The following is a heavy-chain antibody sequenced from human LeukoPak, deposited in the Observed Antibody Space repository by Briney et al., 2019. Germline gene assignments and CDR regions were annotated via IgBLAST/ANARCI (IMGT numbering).Heavy chain of an antibody. CDR1: GFIFSDYY. CDR2: ISSSCSTM. V-gene: IGHV3-11*01. J-gene: IGHJ4*02. CDR3: ARDPGSGYEEHFDY. D-gene: IGHD5-12*01. Sequence: PGGSLRLSCAASGFIFSDYYMSWIRQAPGKGLDWVSYISSSCSTMYYTDSVKGRFTISRDNAKASLYLQMNSLRAEDTAVYYCARDPGSGYEEHFDYWGQGTLVTVSS.